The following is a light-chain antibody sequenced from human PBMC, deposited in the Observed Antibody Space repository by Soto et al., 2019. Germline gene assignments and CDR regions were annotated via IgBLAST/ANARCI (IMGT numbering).Light chain of an antibody. V-gene: IGKV1-39*01. Sequence: DIQMTQSPSSLSASVGDRVTITCRASQNIGNYLHWYQQQPGKAPKLLISSVSTLQTGVPSRFSGSGSWTDFNLTTSSLQPEDSSTFYCQQNYNDPTWTFGQGTKVEIK. J-gene: IGKJ1*01. CDR1: QNIGNY. CDR3: QQNYNDPTWT. CDR2: SVS.